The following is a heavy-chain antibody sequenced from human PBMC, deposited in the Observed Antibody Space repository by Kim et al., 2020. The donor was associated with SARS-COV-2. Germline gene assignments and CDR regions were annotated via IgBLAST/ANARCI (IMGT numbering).Heavy chain of an antibody. CDR3: ARDSRGVQTSN. V-gene: IGHV3-74*01. J-gene: IGHJ4*02. Sequence: NYADSVKGRFTISIDNAKNTLYLQMNSRRGEDTAVYHCARDSRGVQTSNWGQRTLVTVSS. D-gene: IGHD2-2*01.